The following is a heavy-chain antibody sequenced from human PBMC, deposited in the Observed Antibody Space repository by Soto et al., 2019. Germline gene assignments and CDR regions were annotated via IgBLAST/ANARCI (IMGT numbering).Heavy chain of an antibody. CDR3: ARRGVLPDY. D-gene: IGHD3-10*01. Sequence: QVQLVQSGAEVKKPGASVKVSCKASGYSFRTYGVTWVRQAPGQGLEWMGWISTDNGNTNYAQKLQGRVIMTTDTSTSTAYMELRSLTSDDTAVYYCARRGVLPDYWGQGTLVTVSS. CDR1: GYSFRTYG. CDR2: ISTDNGNT. V-gene: IGHV1-18*01. J-gene: IGHJ4*02.